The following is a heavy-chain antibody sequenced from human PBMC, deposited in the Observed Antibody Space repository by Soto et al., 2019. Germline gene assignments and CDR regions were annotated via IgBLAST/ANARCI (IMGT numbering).Heavy chain of an antibody. D-gene: IGHD2-21*02. V-gene: IGHV2-5*02. CDR2: IYWDDDK. J-gene: IGHJ6*02. Sequence: QITLKESGPTLVKPTQTLTLTCTFSGFSLSTSGVGVGWIRQPPGKALEWLALIYWDDDKRYSPSLRSRLTISTDTSKNPVVLTRTHMDPVDTATYHCIQSRCGGDCLQSYASHYYYGMDVWGQGTTVTVSS. CDR3: IQSRCGGDCLQSYASHYYYGMDV. CDR1: GFSLSTSGVG.